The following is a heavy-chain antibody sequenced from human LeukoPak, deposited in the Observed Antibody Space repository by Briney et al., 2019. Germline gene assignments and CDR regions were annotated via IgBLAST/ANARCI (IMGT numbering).Heavy chain of an antibody. V-gene: IGHV3-15*01. Sequence: GGSLRLSCAASGFTFSDAWMNWIRHTPGKGLDSVGRIKSKIDGGTTDYAAPVKGRFTISRDDSKNTLYLQMSSLKTEDTAVYYCTTEYPYNSGGDGYWGQGTLVTVSS. CDR3: TTEYPYNSGGDGY. CDR1: GFTFSDAW. J-gene: IGHJ4*02. D-gene: IGHD6-19*01. CDR2: IKSKIDGGTT.